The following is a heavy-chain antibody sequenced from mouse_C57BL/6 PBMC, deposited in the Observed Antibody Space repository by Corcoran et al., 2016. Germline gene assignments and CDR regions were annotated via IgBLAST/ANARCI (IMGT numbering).Heavy chain of an antibody. V-gene: IGHV1-76*01. Sequence: QVQLKQSGAELVRPGASVKLSCKASGYTFTDYYINWVKQRPGQGLEWIARIYPGSGNTYYNEKFKGKATLTAEKSSSTAYMQLSSLTSEDSAVYFCARSGWSSLDYWGQGTTLTVSS. D-gene: IGHD1-1*01. CDR3: ARSGWSSLDY. CDR1: GYTFTDYY. J-gene: IGHJ2*01. CDR2: IYPGSGNT.